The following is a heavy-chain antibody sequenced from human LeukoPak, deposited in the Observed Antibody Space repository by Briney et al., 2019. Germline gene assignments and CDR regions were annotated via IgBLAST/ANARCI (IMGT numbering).Heavy chain of an antibody. CDR1: GGSISSSSYY. D-gene: IGHD3-22*01. CDR2: IYYSGST. V-gene: IGHV4-39*07. Sequence: PSETLSLTCTVSGGSISSSSYYWGWIRQPPGKGLEWIGSIYYSGSTYYNPSLKSRVTISVDTSKNQFSLKLSSVTAADTAVYYCARASGYYDSSGYYYYYYGMDVWGQGTTVTVSS. CDR3: ARASGYYDSSGYYYYYYGMDV. J-gene: IGHJ6*02.